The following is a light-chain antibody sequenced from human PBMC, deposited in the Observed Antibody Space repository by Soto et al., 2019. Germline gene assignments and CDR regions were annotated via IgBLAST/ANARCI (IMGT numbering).Light chain of an antibody. CDR3: QQWGNSPRVT. J-gene: IGKJ4*01. V-gene: IGKV3-20*01. CDR1: DSVSISY. Sequence: IVLTQSPCTLSLSPGERATLSCRASDSVSISYLAWYQQRSGQPPRLLIYGTSTRATGIPGRFSGSGSGTDFTLTISRLEPEDSAVYFCQQWGNSPRVTFGGGTKVEI. CDR2: GTS.